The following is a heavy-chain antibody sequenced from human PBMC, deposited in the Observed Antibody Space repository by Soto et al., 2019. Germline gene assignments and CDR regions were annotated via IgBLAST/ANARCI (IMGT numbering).Heavy chain of an antibody. CDR1: GYTFTKNA. CDR3: STREVRTFDH. CDR2: LNTGNGNT. J-gene: IGHJ4*02. Sequence: QVQLVQSGAEVKKPGASVKLSCKASGYTFTKNAVHWVRQAPGQRLEWMGWLNTGNGNTKYSQKFQGRLTITRDTSASTAYMELGSLTSEDTAVYFCSTREVRTFDHWGQGTLVTVSS. V-gene: IGHV1-3*04. D-gene: IGHD3-10*01.